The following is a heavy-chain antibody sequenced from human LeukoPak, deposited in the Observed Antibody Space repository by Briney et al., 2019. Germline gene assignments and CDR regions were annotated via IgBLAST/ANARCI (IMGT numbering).Heavy chain of an antibody. D-gene: IGHD6-6*01. CDR3: ARDLSRGYSSSSAGWGY. CDR2: IIPIFGTA. Sequence: GASVKASCKASGGTFSSYAISWVRQAPGQGLEWMGGIIPIFGTANYAQKFQGRVTITADESTSTAYMELSSLRSEDTAVYYCARDLSRGYSSSSAGWGYWGQGTLVTVSS. CDR1: GGTFSSYA. J-gene: IGHJ4*02. V-gene: IGHV1-69*13.